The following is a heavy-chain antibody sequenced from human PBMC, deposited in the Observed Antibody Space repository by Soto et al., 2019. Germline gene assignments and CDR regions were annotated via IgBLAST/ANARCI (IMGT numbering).Heavy chain of an antibody. V-gene: IGHV5-51*01. D-gene: IGHD2-2*01. Sequence: PGESLKISCKGSGYSFNSYWIGWVRQMPGKGLEWMGIIYPGDSDTRYSPSFQGQVTISADKSLSTAYLQWSSLKASDTAMYYCARHYCSSTSCYPVYYYYYGMDVWGQGTTVTVSS. CDR3: ARHYCSSTSCYPVYYYYYGMDV. J-gene: IGHJ6*02. CDR2: IYPGDSDT. CDR1: GYSFNSYW.